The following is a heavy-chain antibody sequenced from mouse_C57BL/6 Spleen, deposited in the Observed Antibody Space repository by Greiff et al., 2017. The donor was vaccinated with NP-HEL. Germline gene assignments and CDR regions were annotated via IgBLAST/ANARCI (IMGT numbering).Heavy chain of an antibody. CDR3: ARSSITTVVDPYWYFDV. V-gene: IGHV2-9-1*01. CDR1: GFSLTSYA. Sequence: VQLVESGPGLVAPSQSLSITCTVSGFSLTSYAISWVRQPPGKGLEWLGVIWTGGGTNYNSALKSRLSISKDNSKSQVFLKMNSLQTDDTARYYCARSSITTVVDPYWYFDVWGTGTTVTVSS. D-gene: IGHD1-1*01. CDR2: IWTGGGT. J-gene: IGHJ1*03.